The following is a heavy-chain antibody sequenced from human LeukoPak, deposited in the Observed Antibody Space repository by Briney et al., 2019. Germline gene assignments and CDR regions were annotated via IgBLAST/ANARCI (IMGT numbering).Heavy chain of an antibody. CDR1: GYTFTGYY. D-gene: IGHD3-22*01. V-gene: IGHV1-2*02. CDR3: ARGGYYYDSSGYYPPDDP. J-gene: IGHJ5*02. CDR2: INPNSGGT. Sequence: GASVKVSCKASGYTFTGYYMHWVRQAPGQGLEWMGWINPNSGGTNYAQKFQGRVTMTRNTSISTAYMELSSLRSEDTAVYYCARGGYYYDSSGYYPPDDPWGQGTLVTVSS.